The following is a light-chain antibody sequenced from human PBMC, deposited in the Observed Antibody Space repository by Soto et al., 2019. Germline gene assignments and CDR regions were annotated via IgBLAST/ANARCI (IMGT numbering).Light chain of an antibody. Sequence: QSALTQPASVSGSPGQSITISCSGTRSDIGSYNYVAWYQQSPGKTPKILIYGVSNRPSGVSSRFSGSKSGNTASLTISGLQAEDEAGYYCISYTGSSTSYVFGSGTKVTVL. J-gene: IGLJ1*01. CDR3: ISYTGSSTSYV. CDR2: GVS. V-gene: IGLV2-14*01. CDR1: RSDIGSYNY.